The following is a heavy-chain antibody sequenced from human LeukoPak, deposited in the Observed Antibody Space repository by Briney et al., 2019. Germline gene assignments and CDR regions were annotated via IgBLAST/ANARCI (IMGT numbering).Heavy chain of an antibody. J-gene: IGHJ6*03. CDR3: ARVSVLRFLEWLHYYMDV. V-gene: IGHV1-8*03. Sequence: ASVKVSCKASGYTFTSYDINWVRQAPGQGLEWMGWMNPNSGNTGYAQKFQGRVTITRNTSISTAYMELSSLRSEDTAVYYCARVSVLRFLEWLHYYMDVWGKGTTVTVSS. D-gene: IGHD3-3*01. CDR2: MNPNSGNT. CDR1: GYTFTSYD.